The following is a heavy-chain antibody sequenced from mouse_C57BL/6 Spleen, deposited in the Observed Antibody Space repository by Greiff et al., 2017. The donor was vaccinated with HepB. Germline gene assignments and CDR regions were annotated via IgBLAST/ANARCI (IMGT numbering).Heavy chain of an antibody. CDR2: ISSGSSTF. CDR1: GFTFSDYG. J-gene: IGHJ1*03. CDR3: AKPYYGSSYWYFDV. D-gene: IGHD1-1*01. Sequence: EVQVVESGGGLVKPGGSLKLSCAASGFTFSDYGMHWVRQAPEKGLEWVAYISSGSSTFYYADTVKGRFTISRDNAKNTLFLQMTSLRSEDTAMYYCAKPYYGSSYWYFDVWGTGTTVTVSS. V-gene: IGHV5-17*01.